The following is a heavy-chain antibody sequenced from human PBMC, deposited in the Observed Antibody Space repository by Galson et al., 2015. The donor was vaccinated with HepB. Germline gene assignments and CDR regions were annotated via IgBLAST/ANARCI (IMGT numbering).Heavy chain of an antibody. V-gene: IGHV3-43*01. CDR1: GFTFDDYT. Sequence: SLRLSCAASGFTFDDYTMHWVRQAPGKGLEWVSLISWDGGSTHYADSVKGRFTISRDNSKNSLYLQMNSLRTEDTALYYCAKELHTAMVTSGLGYWGQGTLVTVSS. D-gene: IGHD5-18*01. CDR2: ISWDGGST. CDR3: AKELHTAMVTSGLGY. J-gene: IGHJ4*02.